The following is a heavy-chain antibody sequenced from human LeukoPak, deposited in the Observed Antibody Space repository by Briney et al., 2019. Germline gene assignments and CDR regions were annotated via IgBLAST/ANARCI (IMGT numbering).Heavy chain of an antibody. CDR2: ISSSSSYV. V-gene: IGHV3-21*01. CDR3: ARTLPPPATAQFFDY. Sequence: GGSLRLSCAASGFTFSSNGMNWVRQAPGKGLEWISSISSSSSYVYYADSVKGRFTISRDNAENSLYLQMDSLRVDDTAVYYCARTLPPPATAQFFDYCGQGTLVTVSS. D-gene: IGHD2-2*01. CDR1: GFTFSSNG. J-gene: IGHJ4*02.